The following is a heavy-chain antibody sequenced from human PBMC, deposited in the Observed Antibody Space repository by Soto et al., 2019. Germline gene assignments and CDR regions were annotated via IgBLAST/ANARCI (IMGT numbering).Heavy chain of an antibody. Sequence: QVQLQQWGAGLLKPSETLSLTCAVYGGSFSGYYWSWIRQPPGKGLEWIGEINHSGSTNCNPSLKSRVTISVDTSKNQFSLKLSSVTAADTAVYYCARGRGRLPYGMDVWGQGTTVTVSS. CDR3: ARGRGRLPYGMDV. CDR2: INHSGST. CDR1: GGSFSGYY. V-gene: IGHV4-34*01. J-gene: IGHJ6*02.